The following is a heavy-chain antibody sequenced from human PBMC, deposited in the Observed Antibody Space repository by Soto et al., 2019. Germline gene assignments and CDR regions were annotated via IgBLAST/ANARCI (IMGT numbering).Heavy chain of an antibody. V-gene: IGHV4-31*03. CDR2: VYYSGST. J-gene: IGHJ5*02. D-gene: IGHD3-22*01. Sequence: PSETLSLTCTVSGCSISSGGYYWNWLRQHPGKGLEWIGYVYYSGSTYYNPSLKSRVTISVDTSKKQFFLKLSSVTAADTAVYYFARSPMYYYDSSGPMEAWFDPWGQGTLVTVSS. CDR1: GCSISSGGYY. CDR3: ARSPMYYYDSSGPMEAWFDP.